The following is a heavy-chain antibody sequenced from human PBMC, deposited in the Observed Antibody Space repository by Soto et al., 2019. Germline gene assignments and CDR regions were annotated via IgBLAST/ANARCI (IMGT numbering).Heavy chain of an antibody. CDR2: IIPRSATS. Sequence: SVKVSCKASGYTFTSYYMHWVRQAPGQGLEWMGGIIPRSATSNYAQKFQGRVTITADESTSTAYMELSSLRSEDTAVYYCAREGLVLVPTTVNSDYYYYAMDVWGQGTTVTVSS. J-gene: IGHJ6*02. V-gene: IGHV1-69*13. CDR3: AREGLVLVPTTVNSDYYYYAMDV. D-gene: IGHD2-2*01. CDR1: GYTFTSYY.